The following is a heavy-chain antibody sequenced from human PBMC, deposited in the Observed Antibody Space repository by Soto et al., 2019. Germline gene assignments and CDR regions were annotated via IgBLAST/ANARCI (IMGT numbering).Heavy chain of an antibody. CDR3: ARARRLENWFVP. CDR2: INIAGNT. V-gene: IGHV4-4*07. J-gene: IGHJ5*02. D-gene: IGHD5-12*01. Sequence: SETLSLTCTVSGGSISSYYCTWIRQPAGGGLEWIGRINIAGNTNYNPSLKSRVTMSVDPSRKHFSLSLSSISAADTATYFCARARRLENWFVPWGPGIQVTVSS. CDR1: GGSISSYY.